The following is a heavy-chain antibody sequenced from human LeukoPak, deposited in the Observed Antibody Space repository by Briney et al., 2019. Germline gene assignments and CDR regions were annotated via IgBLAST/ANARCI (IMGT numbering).Heavy chain of an antibody. V-gene: IGHV3-30*04. CDR2: ISYDGSNK. Sequence: GGSLRLSCAASGFTFSSYAMHWVRQAPGKGLEWVAVISYDGSNKYYADSVKGRFTISRDNSKNTLYLQMNSLRAEDTAVYYCARDRGWELLRSAAFDIWGQGTMVTVSS. CDR3: ARDRGWELLRSAAFDI. CDR1: GFTFSSYA. J-gene: IGHJ3*02. D-gene: IGHD1-26*01.